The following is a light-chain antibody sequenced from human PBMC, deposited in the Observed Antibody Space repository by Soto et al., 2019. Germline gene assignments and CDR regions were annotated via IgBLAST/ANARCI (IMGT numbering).Light chain of an antibody. Sequence: QSALTQPASVSGSPGQSITISCTGTSSDVGGYNYVSWYQQHPGKAPKLMIYEVSNRPSGVSNRFSGSKSGNTASLTIAGLQAEDEADYYWSSYTSSSTVVFGGGTKLTVL. CDR1: SSDVGGYNY. J-gene: IGLJ2*01. CDR3: SSYTSSSTVV. V-gene: IGLV2-14*01. CDR2: EVS.